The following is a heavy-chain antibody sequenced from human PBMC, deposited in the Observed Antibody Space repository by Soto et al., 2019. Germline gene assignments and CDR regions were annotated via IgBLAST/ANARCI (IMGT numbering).Heavy chain of an antibody. V-gene: IGHV4-39*01. J-gene: IGHJ5*02. D-gene: IGHD2-8*02. Sequence: LSLTCTVSGGSISSSSYYWVWIRQPPGKGLEWIGSIYYSGSTYYNPSLKSRVTISVDTSKNQFSLKLSSVTAADTAVYYCARPRHSSWWGWFDPWGQGTLVTVSS. CDR2: IYYSGST. CDR3: ARPRHSSWWGWFDP. CDR1: GGSISSSSYY.